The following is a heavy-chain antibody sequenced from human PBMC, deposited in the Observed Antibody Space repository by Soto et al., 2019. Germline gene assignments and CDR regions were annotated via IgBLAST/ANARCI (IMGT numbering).Heavy chain of an antibody. Sequence: QLQLQESGSGLVKPSQTLSLTCAVSGGSISSGGYSWSWIRQPPGKGLEWIGYIYHSGSTYYNPSLKSRVTISVDRSKNQFSLKLSSETAADTAVYYCARGSSGSYGVYYFDYWGQGTLVTVSS. V-gene: IGHV4-30-2*01. CDR2: IYHSGST. CDR3: ARGSSGSYGVYYFDY. CDR1: GGSISSGGYS. D-gene: IGHD3-10*01. J-gene: IGHJ4*02.